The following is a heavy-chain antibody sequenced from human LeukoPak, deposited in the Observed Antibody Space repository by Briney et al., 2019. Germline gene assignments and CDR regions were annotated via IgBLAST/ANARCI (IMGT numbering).Heavy chain of an antibody. CDR3: ARSRLPWVLVRGVIIAY. V-gene: IGHV3-30*04. Sequence: GGSLRLSCAASGFTFSSYVLHWVRQAPGKGLEWVAVISYDGSNKYYADSVKGRFTFSRDNSKNTLYLQMNSLRAEDTAVYYCARSRLPWVLVRGVIIAYWGQGTLVTVSS. CDR1: GFTFSSYV. J-gene: IGHJ4*02. D-gene: IGHD3-10*01. CDR2: ISYDGSNK.